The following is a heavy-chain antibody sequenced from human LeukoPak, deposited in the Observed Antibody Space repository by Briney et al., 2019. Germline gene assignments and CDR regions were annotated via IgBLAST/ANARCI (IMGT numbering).Heavy chain of an antibody. V-gene: IGHV3-21*01. CDR1: GFTFSSHS. Sequence: GGSLRLSCAASGFTFSSHSMNWVRQAPGKGLEWVSSISSSSSYIYYADSVKGRFTISRDNAKNSLYLQMNSLRAEDTAVYYCARHPSGGGGYWGQGTLVTVSS. J-gene: IGHJ4*02. D-gene: IGHD6-19*01. CDR2: ISSSSSYI. CDR3: ARHPSGGGGY.